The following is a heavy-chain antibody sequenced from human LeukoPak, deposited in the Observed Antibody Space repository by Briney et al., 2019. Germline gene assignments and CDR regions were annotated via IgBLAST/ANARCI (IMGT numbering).Heavy chain of an antibody. D-gene: IGHD2-2*01. CDR3: STEDKYCTSTTCDDF. CDR1: GYTFTAYY. V-gene: IGHV1-2*02. Sequence: ASLKVSCKASGYTFTAYYVQWVRQAPGQGLEWMGYMVPSSGVSHYSQKFQDRVTMTRDTSTSTAYLELSGLTSDDTAVYYCSTEDKYCTSTTCDDFWGQGTLVTVSS. J-gene: IGHJ4*02. CDR2: MVPSSGVS.